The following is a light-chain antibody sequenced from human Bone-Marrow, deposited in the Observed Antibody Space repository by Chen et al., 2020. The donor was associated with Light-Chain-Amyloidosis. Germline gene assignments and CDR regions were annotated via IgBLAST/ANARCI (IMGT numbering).Light chain of an antibody. J-gene: IGLJ3*02. CDR3: QVWERSSDRPV. V-gene: IGLV3-21*02. CDR1: NIGSTS. Sequence: SYVLTQPSSVSVAPGQTATIACGGNNIGSTSVHWYQQTPGQAPLLVVYDDSDRPSGIPGRLSGYNAGNTATRTISRVEAGDEADYYCQVWERSSDRPVFGGGTKLTGL. CDR2: DDS.